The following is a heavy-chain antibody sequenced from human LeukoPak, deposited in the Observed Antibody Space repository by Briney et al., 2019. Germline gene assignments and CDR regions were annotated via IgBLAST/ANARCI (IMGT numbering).Heavy chain of an antibody. CDR2: IYYSGST. J-gene: IGHJ4*02. CDR3: ARNADVTVASVTFDY. D-gene: IGHD6-19*01. Sequence: ASETLSLTCTVSGGSISSSSYYWGWIRQPPRKGLEWIGSIYYSGSTYYNPSLKSRVTISVDTSKNRFSLRVSSMTAADTAVYFCARNADVTVASVTFDYWGQGTLVTVSS. CDR1: GGSISSSSYY. V-gene: IGHV4-39*01.